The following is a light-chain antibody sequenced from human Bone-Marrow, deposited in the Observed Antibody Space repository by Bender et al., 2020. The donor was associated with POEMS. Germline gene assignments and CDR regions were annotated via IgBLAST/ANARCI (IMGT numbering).Light chain of an antibody. V-gene: IGLV2-23*01. CDR2: EDT. CDR3: SSYAASDAWL. CDR1: SSDVGSYTL. Sequence: QSALTQPASVSGSPGQSITISCTGTSSDVGSYTLVSWYQQHPGEAPKLIIYEDTLRPSGVSNRFSGSKSGNTASLTISGVQAEDEADYYCSSYAASDAWLFGGGTRLTVL. J-gene: IGLJ2*01.